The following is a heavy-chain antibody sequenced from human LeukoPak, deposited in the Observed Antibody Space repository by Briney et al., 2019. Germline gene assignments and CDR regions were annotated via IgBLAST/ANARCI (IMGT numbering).Heavy chain of an antibody. CDR1: GGSISSYY. CDR2: IYYSGST. Sequence: SETLSLTCTVSGGSISSYYWSWIRQPPGKGLEWIGYIYYSGSTNYNPSLKSRVTISVDTSKNQFSLKLSSVTAADTAVYYCARNRQDYGDYVYYYYGMDVWGQGTTVTVSS. D-gene: IGHD4-17*01. J-gene: IGHJ6*02. CDR3: ARNRQDYGDYVYYYYGMDV. V-gene: IGHV4-59*01.